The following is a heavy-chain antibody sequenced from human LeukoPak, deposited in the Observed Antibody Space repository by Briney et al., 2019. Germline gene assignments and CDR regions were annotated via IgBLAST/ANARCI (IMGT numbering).Heavy chain of an antibody. CDR2: TYYRSKWYN. D-gene: IGHD3-3*01. Sequence: SQTLSLTCAISGDSVSSNSAAWNWIRQSPSRGLEWLGRTYYRSKWYNDYAVSVKSRITINPDTSKNQFSLQLNSVTPEDTAVYYCARAPRLEWLFRSNDAFDIWGQGTMVTVSS. CDR1: GDSVSSNSAA. J-gene: IGHJ3*02. CDR3: ARAPRLEWLFRSNDAFDI. V-gene: IGHV6-1*01.